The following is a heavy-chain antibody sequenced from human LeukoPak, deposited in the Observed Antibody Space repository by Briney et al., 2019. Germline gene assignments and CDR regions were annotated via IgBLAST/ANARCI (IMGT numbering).Heavy chain of an antibody. CDR3: ARSISSSWHFFDY. D-gene: IGHD6-13*01. J-gene: IGHJ4*02. V-gene: IGHV3-21*01. Sequence: GGSLRLSCAASGFTFSNAWMNWVRQAPGRGLEWVSSISVSSSDIYYADSVKGRFTLSRDNAKNSLYLQMNSLRAEDTAVYYCARSISSSWHFFDYWGQGTLVTVSS. CDR1: GFTFSNAW. CDR2: ISVSSSDI.